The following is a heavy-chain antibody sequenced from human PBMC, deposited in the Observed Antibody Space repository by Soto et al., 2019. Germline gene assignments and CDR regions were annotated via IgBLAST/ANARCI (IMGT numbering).Heavy chain of an antibody. J-gene: IGHJ6*02. Sequence: PVGSLRLSCAASGFTFSSYGMHWVRQAPGKGLEWVAVIWYDGSNKYYADSVKGRFTISRDNSKNTLYLQMNSLRAEDTAVYYCARGNLATVTNYYYYGMDVWGQGTTVTVSS. CDR1: GFTFSSYG. CDR2: IWYDGSNK. V-gene: IGHV3-33*01. D-gene: IGHD4-17*01. CDR3: ARGNLATVTNYYYYGMDV.